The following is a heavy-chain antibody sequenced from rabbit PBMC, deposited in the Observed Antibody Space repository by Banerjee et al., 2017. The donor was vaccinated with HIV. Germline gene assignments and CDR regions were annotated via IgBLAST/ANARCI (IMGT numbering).Heavy chain of an antibody. V-gene: IGHV1S45*01. CDR2: IYTGSGST. CDR1: GFDFSSYG. D-gene: IGHD8-1*01. J-gene: IGHJ4*01. CDR3: ARGFGADGSYFGL. Sequence: QEHLVESGGGLVQPGGSLKLSCKASGFDFSSYGVSWVRQAPGKGLEWIGYIYTGSGSTYYASWAKGRFTISKTSSTTVTLQLNSLTAADTATYFCARGFGADGSYFGLWGPGTLVTVS.